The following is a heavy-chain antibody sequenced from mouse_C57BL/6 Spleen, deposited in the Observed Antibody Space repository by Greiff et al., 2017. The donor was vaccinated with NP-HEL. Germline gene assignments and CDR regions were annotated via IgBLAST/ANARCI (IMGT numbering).Heavy chain of an antibody. J-gene: IGHJ3*01. CDR2: IYIGSGCT. CDR1: GYTFTSYG. Sequence: EVQLPESGAGLVRPGSSVKMSCKTSGYTFTSYGITWVKQRPGQGLELIGYIYIGSGCTEYHEKLKGRATLTSDTSSSTAYMQLSSLTSEDSAIYFCASEGYSYNSWFAYWGQGTMVTVSA. V-gene: IGHV1-58*01. CDR3: ASEGYSYNSWFAY. D-gene: IGHD2-12*01.